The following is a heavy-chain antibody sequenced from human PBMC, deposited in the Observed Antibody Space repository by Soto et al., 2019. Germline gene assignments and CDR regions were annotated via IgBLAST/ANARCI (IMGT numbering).Heavy chain of an antibody. D-gene: IGHD3-9*01. J-gene: IGHJ2*01. CDR1: GWSFTGYY. CDR3: SRESNDILTGLPWVWYFDH. Sequence: QVPLQQWGAGPLRPLETLSLTCGVSGWSFTGYYWAWIRQSPGKGLEWSGEINDRGSINYYTSPNGPLSFSVGTTKKDYALNLRSVTAAYSAVYFCSRESNDILTGLPWVWYFDHWGSGTLVTVSS. CDR2: INDRGSI. V-gene: IGHV4-34*01.